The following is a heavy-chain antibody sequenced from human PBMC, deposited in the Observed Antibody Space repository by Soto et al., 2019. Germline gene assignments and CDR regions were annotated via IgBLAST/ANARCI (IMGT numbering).Heavy chain of an antibody. CDR3: ATDTIRYRQHDEFYTGYCHYAKAV. Sequence: AAVKVSCKASVCTFTSSGFSWERQAPGQGLAGLVWISASNCNTAYAQKRQGIVSLTTDTATGTAYMELRSLRSDDTATYYCATDTIRYRQHDEFYTGYCHYAKAVWLTGSKVT. D-gene: IGHD3-16*01. V-gene: IGHV1-18*01. CDR1: VCTFTSSG. CDR2: ISASNCNT. J-gene: IGHJ6*04.